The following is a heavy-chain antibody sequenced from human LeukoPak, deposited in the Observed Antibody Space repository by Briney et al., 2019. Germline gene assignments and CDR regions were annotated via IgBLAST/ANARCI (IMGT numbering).Heavy chain of an antibody. D-gene: IGHD6-19*01. V-gene: IGHV3-30*02. CDR2: IYSDAINT. Sequence: GGSLRLSCAASGFTFSSYGMHWVRQAPGEGLEWVAYIYSDAINTEYADSVKGRFTVSRDNSKNTLYLQMNSLRGEDTAVYYCITEIRSSGWHNWFDPWGQGTLVTVSS. CDR3: ITEIRSSGWHNWFDP. CDR1: GFTFSSYG. J-gene: IGHJ5*02.